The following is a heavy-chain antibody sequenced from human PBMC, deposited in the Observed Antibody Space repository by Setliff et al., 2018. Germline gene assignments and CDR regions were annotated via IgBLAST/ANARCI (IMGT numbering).Heavy chain of an antibody. CDR3: AKDRVEVVVAAPQARFDP. D-gene: IGHD2-15*01. Sequence: SVKVSCKASGATFSSYGISWVRQAPGQGLEWMGGTIPMFGTTEYAQKFQGRLTIITDESTNTAFMQLSSLRSDDTAVYYCAKDRVEVVVAAPQARFDPWGQGTLVTVSS. CDR1: GATFSSYG. J-gene: IGHJ5*02. V-gene: IGHV1-69*05. CDR2: TIPMFGTT.